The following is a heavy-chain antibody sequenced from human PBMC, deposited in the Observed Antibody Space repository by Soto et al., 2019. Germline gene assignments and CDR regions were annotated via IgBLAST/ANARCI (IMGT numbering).Heavy chain of an antibody. CDR2: IYHGGTT. Sequence: XETLSLTFTVAGYSIRSGSYLAWIRQPPGKGPEWIASIYHGGTTFYNPSLKSRITISVDTSNNQFSLKLTSVTAADTAVYYCARVHVMVVAGSTFDYWGHGTLVTVSS. CDR1: GYSIRSGSY. D-gene: IGHD6-19*01. CDR3: ARVHVMVVAGSTFDY. V-gene: IGHV4-38-2*02. J-gene: IGHJ4*01.